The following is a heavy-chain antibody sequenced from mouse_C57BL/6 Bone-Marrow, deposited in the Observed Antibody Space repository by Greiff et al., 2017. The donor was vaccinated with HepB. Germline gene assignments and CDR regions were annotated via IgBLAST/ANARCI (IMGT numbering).Heavy chain of an antibody. J-gene: IGHJ2*01. CDR3: VRLSTGRGYFDY. CDR1: GFSFNTYA. Sequence: EVQVVESGGGLVQPKGSLKLSCAASGFSFNTYAMNWVRQAPGKGLEWVARIRSKSNNYATYYADSVKDRFTISRDDSESMLYLQMNNLKTEDTAMYYCVRLSTGRGYFDYWGQGTTLTVSS. V-gene: IGHV10-1*01. CDR2: IRSKSNNYAT. D-gene: IGHD4-1*02.